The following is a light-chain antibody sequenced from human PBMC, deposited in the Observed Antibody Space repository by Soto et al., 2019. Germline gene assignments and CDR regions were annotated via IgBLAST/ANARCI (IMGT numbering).Light chain of an antibody. CDR1: SRDVGGYNY. CDR2: VVS. J-gene: IGLJ1*01. Sequence: QSALTQPRSVSGSPGQSVTISCTGTSRDVGGYNYVSWHQQHPGKAPKVLISVVSNRPSGVSNRFSGSKSGNTASLTISGLQAEDEADYYCSSYRSGGTFVFGSGTKLTVL. CDR3: SSYRSGGTFV. V-gene: IGLV2-14*01.